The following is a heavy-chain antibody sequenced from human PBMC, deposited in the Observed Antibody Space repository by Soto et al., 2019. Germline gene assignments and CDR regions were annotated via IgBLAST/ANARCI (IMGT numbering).Heavy chain of an antibody. CDR2: VYCSGST. J-gene: IGHJ6*02. Sequence: SETLSLTCTVSGGSIRRGDYYWSWLRQPQGKGLDWIGSVYCSGSTYYNPSLRSLVTISVDTTKKQFSLKLGSLTAADTAVYYCARAIGGTAMVTGYYYYGMDVWGQGTTVTVSS. D-gene: IGHD5-18*01. CDR3: ARAIGGTAMVTGYYYYGMDV. CDR1: GGSIRRGDYY. V-gene: IGHV4-30-4*01.